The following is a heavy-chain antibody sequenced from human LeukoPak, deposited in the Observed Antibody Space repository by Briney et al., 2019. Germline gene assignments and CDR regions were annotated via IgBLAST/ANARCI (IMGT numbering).Heavy chain of an antibody. D-gene: IGHD5-12*01. J-gene: IGHJ6*03. CDR2: INPNSGGT. V-gene: IGHV1-2*02. CDR1: GYTFTGYY. CDR3: ARDLDKWLRLHYYYYMDV. Sequence: ASVKVSCKASGYTFTGYYMHWVRQAPGQGPEWMGWINPNSGGTNYAQKFQGRVTMTRDTSISTAYMELSRLRSDDTAVYYCARDLDKWLRLHYYYYMDVWGKGTTVTVSS.